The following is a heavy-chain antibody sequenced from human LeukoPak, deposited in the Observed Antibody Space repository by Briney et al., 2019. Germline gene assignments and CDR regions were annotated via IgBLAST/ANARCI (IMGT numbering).Heavy chain of an antibody. V-gene: IGHV1-24*01. J-gene: IGHJ2*01. Sequence: ASVKASCKVSGYTLTELSMHWVRQAPGKGLEWMGGFDPEDGETIYAQKFQGRVTMIEDTSTDTAYMELSSLRSEDTAVYYCATEHSGSYRDYWYFDLWGRGTLVTVSS. D-gene: IGHD1-26*01. CDR1: GYTLTELS. CDR3: ATEHSGSYRDYWYFDL. CDR2: FDPEDGET.